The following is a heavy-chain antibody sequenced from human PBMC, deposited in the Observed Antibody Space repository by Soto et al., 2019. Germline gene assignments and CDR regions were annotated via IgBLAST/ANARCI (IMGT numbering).Heavy chain of an antibody. D-gene: IGHD1-26*01. V-gene: IGHV1-24*01. CDR1: GCTLTELS. CDR2: FDPEDGET. Sequence: QVQLVQSGAEVKKPGASVKVSCKVSGCTLTELSMHWVRQAPGKGLEWMGGFDPEDGETIYAQKFQGRVTMTEDTSTGTAYMELGRLGSEDTALYYCAKRGRVGARAFDYWGQGTLVTVSS. CDR3: AKRGRVGARAFDY. J-gene: IGHJ4*02.